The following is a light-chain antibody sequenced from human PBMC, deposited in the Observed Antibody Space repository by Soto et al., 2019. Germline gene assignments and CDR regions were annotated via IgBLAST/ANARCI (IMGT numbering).Light chain of an antibody. CDR2: KAS. CDR3: QQSDSLWT. V-gene: IGKV1-5*03. CDR1: QSISSW. Sequence: DIQMTQSPSTLSASVGDTVTITCRASQSISSWLAWYQQKPGKAPKLRIYKASSLQTGVPSRFSGSGSGTEVTLTISSLQPDDFATYYCQQSDSLWTFGQGTKVEIK. J-gene: IGKJ1*01.